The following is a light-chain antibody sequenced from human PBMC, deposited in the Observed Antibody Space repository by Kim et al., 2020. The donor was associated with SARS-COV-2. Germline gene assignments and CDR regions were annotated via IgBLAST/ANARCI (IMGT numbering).Light chain of an antibody. Sequence: QSVVTQPASVSGSPGQSITISCTGTSSDVGGYNYVSWYQQHPGKAPKLMIYDVSNRPSGVSNRFSGSKSGNTASLTISGLQAEDEADYYCSSYTSRTTHVVFGGGTRLSVL. CDR1: SSDVGGYNY. J-gene: IGLJ2*01. CDR3: SSYTSRTTHVV. CDR2: DVS. V-gene: IGLV2-14*03.